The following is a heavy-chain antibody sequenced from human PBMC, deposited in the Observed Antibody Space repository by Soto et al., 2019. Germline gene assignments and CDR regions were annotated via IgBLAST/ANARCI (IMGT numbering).Heavy chain of an antibody. J-gene: IGHJ3*02. CDR2: IYPGDSDT. V-gene: IGHV5-51*01. Sequence: GESLKISCKGSGYSFTSYWIGWVRQMPGKGLEWMGIIYPGDSDTRYSPSFQGQVTISADKSISTAYLQWSSLKASDTAMYYCARHKAVAGMEMGAFDIWGQGTMVTVSS. D-gene: IGHD6-19*01. CDR3: ARHKAVAGMEMGAFDI. CDR1: GYSFTSYW.